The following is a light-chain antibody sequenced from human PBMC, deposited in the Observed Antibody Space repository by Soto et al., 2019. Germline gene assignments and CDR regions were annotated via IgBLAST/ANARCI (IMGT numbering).Light chain of an antibody. Sequence: DIHMTQSPSSLSASVGDRVTITCRASQSISNYLNWYQQKPGKAPNLLIYIASNLHSGVPSRFSGSGSGTDFTLTINSLQPEDFSTYYCQQSYSTPYTFGQGTKLDI. J-gene: IGKJ2*01. V-gene: IGKV1-39*01. CDR2: IAS. CDR3: QQSYSTPYT. CDR1: QSISNY.